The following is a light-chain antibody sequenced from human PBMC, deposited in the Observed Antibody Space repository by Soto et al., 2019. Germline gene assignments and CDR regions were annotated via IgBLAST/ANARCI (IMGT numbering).Light chain of an antibody. CDR2: DAS. J-gene: IGKJ4*01. Sequence: EIVLTQSPVTLSLSPGERGILSCTASQRISSYLAWYQQKPGQAPRLLIYDASNRSTGIPARFSGSGSGTDFTLTISSLEPEDFAVYYCQQRTSWPLTFGGGTKVEIK. CDR1: QRISSY. V-gene: IGKV3-11*01. CDR3: QQRTSWPLT.